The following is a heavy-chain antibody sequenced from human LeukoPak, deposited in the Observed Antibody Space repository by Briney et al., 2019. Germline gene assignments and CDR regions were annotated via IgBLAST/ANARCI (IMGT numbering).Heavy chain of an antibody. J-gene: IGHJ4*02. CDR1: GFTFGDYA. D-gene: IGHD1-26*01. CDR2: IRSKYYGGTT. CDR3: TRGGGSHPADY. V-gene: IGHV3-49*04. Sequence: GGSLRLSCTASGFTFGDYAMSWVRQAPGKGLEWVGFIRSKYYGGTTEYAASVKGRFTISRDDSKSIAYLQMNSLTTDDTAVFFCTRGGGSHPADYWGQGTLVTVSS.